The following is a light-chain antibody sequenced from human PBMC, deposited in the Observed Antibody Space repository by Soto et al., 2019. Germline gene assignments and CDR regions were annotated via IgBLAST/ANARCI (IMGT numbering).Light chain of an antibody. J-gene: IGKJ2*01. CDR2: GAS. CDR3: QQYTKWPPYT. Sequence: EIVMTQSPANLSVSPGESATLSCRASQSISSNLAWYQQKPGQGPRLLIYGASTRATGIPARFSGSGSGTEFTLTISSLQSEDFAVYYCQQYTKWPPYTFGQGTKLELK. CDR1: QSISSN. V-gene: IGKV3-15*01.